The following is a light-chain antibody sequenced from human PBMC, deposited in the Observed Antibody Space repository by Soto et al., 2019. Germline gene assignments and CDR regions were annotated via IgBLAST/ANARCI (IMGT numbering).Light chain of an antibody. CDR3: QQYITYPYA. V-gene: IGKV1-5*03. Sequence: DIQMTQSPSTLSASVGDRVTITCRASQSTSTWLAWYQQRPGKTPKLLISESSKLESGVPSRFSGSGSGTEFTLTISSLQPDDFATYYCQQYITYPYAFGQGTKVEIK. CDR2: ESS. CDR1: QSTSTW. J-gene: IGKJ1*01.